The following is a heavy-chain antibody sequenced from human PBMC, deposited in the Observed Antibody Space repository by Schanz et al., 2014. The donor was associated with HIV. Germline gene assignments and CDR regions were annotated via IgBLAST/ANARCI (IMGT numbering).Heavy chain of an antibody. CDR1: GFTFGTKW. CDR3: ANDPELTTITGYFDS. Sequence: VQLVESGGGVVQPGRSLRLSCVASGFTFGTKWMYWVRQGPGKGLAWVSYITPDGSVTYADSVKGRFTISRDNSKNTLYLQMNRLRAEDTALYFCANDPELTTITGYFDSWGQGTLVTVSS. D-gene: IGHD4-4*01. CDR2: ITPDGSV. V-gene: IGHV3-23*04. J-gene: IGHJ4*02.